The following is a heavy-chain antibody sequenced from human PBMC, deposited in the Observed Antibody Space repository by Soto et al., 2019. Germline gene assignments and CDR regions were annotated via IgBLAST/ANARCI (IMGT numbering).Heavy chain of an antibody. D-gene: IGHD6-25*01. CDR1: GFTFSRHW. CDR2: INDDGSST. V-gene: IGHV3-74*03. CDR3: AREVIAANGTIRWFDP. Sequence: VGSLRLSCAASGFTFSRHWMHWVRQTPGKGPVWVSRINDDGSSTKYADSVKGRFTIARDNAKNTVFLQMSSLRAEDTAVYYCAREVIAANGTIRWFDPWGHGTLVTVS. J-gene: IGHJ5*02.